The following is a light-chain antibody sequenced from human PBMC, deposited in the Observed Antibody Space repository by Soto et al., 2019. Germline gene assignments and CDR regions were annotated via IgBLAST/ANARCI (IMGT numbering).Light chain of an antibody. V-gene: IGLV1-44*01. J-gene: IGLJ1*01. CDR3: ATWDDSLNDYV. CDR1: SSSIERNT. CDR2: LNS. Sequence: QSVLTQPPSASGTPGQRVTISCSGDSSSIERNTVSWYQQLPGMAPKLLIYLNSRRPSGVPDRFSGSKSGSSASLAISGLRSGDEADYYCATWDDSLNDYVFATGTRSPS.